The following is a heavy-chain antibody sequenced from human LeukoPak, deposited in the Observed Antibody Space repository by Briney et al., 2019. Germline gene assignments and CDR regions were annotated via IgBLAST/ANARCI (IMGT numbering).Heavy chain of an antibody. J-gene: IGHJ6*03. CDR2: IIPIFGTA. V-gene: IGHV1-69*13. CDR1: GGTFSSYA. D-gene: IGHD3-10*01. CDR3: ASSQGVLWFGEYYYYMDV. Sequence: ASVKVSCKASGGTFSSYAISWVRQAPGQGLEWMGGIIPIFGTANYAQKFQGRVTITADESTSTAYMELSSLRSEDTAVYYCASSQGVLWFGEYYYYMDVWGKGTTVTISS.